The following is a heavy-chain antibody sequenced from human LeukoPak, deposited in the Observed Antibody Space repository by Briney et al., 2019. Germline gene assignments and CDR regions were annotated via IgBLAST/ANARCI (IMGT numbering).Heavy chain of an antibody. D-gene: IGHD5-18*01. Sequence: GGPLTLLCAPSGLTYNSYEMKCARHARRKGLVCVSYISSCECTIYHAHPEKRRFTISRDNGKNSLYLQMNSLRAEDTAVYYCARDLGDATAMVWKEGTFDYWGQGTLVTVSS. CDR1: GLTYNSYE. CDR2: ISSCECTI. J-gene: IGHJ4*02. V-gene: IGHV3-48*03. CDR3: ARDLGDATAMVWKEGTFDY.